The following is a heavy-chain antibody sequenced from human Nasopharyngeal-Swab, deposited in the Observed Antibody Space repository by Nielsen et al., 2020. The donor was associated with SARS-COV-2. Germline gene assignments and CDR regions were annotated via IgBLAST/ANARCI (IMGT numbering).Heavy chain of an antibody. Sequence: WVRQAPGQGLEWLGRINPNDGVTNYAQKFQGRVAMTSDTTINTASMELSRLTSDDTAVYYCATPLLRDIDEVPTVRDWGQGTLVTVSS. CDR2: INPNDGVT. V-gene: IGHV1-2*02. D-gene: IGHD3-9*01. CDR3: ATPLLRDIDEVPTVRD. J-gene: IGHJ4*02.